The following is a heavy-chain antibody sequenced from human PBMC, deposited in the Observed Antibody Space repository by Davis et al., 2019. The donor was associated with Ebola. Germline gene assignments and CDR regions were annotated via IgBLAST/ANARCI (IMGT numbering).Heavy chain of an antibody. CDR1: GFTFSSYW. D-gene: IGHD2-8*02. V-gene: IGHV3-7*01. CDR3: ARDRVVYATNYYYYGMDV. CDR2: IKQDGSEK. J-gene: IGHJ6*02. Sequence: GESLKISCAASGFTFSSYWMSWVRQAPGKGLEWVANIKQDGSEKYYVDSVKGRFTISRDNAKNSLYLQMNSLRAEDTAVYYCARDRVVYATNYYYYGMDVWGQGTTVTVSS.